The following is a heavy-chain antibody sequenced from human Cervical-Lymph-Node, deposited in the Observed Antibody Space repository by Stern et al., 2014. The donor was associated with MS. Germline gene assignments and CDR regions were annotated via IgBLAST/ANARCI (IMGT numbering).Heavy chain of an antibody. CDR3: ANPLPYAN. V-gene: IGHV1-46*03. D-gene: IGHD4-17*01. CDR1: GDTFASYP. CDR2: VNLTDGRT. Sequence: VQLVQSGSEVKKPGASVKVSCKASGDTFASYPIHWLRQAPGQGFVWMGIVNLTDGRTTYAQTFKGRVTLTRDTSSRTVYMELSSLRTEDTAMYFCANPLPYANWGQGTRVTVSS. J-gene: IGHJ1*01.